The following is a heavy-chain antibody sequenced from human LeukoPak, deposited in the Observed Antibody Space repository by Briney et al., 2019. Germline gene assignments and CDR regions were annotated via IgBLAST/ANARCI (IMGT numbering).Heavy chain of an antibody. CDR2: ISGSSGST. J-gene: IGHJ4*02. CDR1: GFTFSSYA. CDR3: AKDQTAPGTYYFDY. Sequence: GASLRLSCAASGFTFSSYAMSWVRQAPGKGLEWVSAISGSSGSTYYADSVKGRFTISRDNSKNTLYLQMNSLRAEDTAVYYCAKDQTAPGTYYFDYWGQGTLVTVSS. D-gene: IGHD1-1*01. V-gene: IGHV3-23*01.